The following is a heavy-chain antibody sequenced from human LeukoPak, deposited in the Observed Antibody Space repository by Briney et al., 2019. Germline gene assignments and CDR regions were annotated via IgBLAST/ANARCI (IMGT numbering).Heavy chain of an antibody. CDR1: GYTFTGYY. J-gene: IGHJ4*02. CDR3: ARDTDYGGHYPDY. D-gene: IGHD4-23*01. CDR2: INPNSGGT. Sequence: ASVKVSCKASGYTFTGYYMQWVRQAPGQGLEWMGWINPNSGGTKFAQKFQGRVTMTRDTSINTAYMELSSLRSDDTAVYYCARDTDYGGHYPDYWGQGTLVTVSS. V-gene: IGHV1-2*02.